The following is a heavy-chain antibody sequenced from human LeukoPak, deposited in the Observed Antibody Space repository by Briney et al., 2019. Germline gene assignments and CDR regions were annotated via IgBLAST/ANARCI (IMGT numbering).Heavy chain of an antibody. V-gene: IGHV4-59*01. Sequence: PSETLSLTCTVSGGSISSYYWSWIRQPPGKGLEWIGYIYYSGSTNYNPSLKSRVTISVDTSKNQFSLKLSSVTAADTAVYYCARGDNYYDSSGYPYYFDYWGQGTLVTVSS. D-gene: IGHD3-22*01. CDR2: IYYSGST. CDR1: GGSISSYY. J-gene: IGHJ4*02. CDR3: ARGDNYYDSSGYPYYFDY.